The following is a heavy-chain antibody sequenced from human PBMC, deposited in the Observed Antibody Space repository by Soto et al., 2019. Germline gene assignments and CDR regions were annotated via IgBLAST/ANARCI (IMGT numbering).Heavy chain of an antibody. Sequence: GGSLRLSCAASGFTFSSHGMRWVRQTTGEGLEWVSGIGIAGDPYYLGSVKGRFTISRENAENSLYLQMNSLRAEDTGLYYCARARLSGTFESWGQGTLVTSPQ. J-gene: IGHJ4*02. D-gene: IGHD6-13*01. V-gene: IGHV3-13*05. CDR1: GFTFSSHG. CDR2: IGIAGDP. CDR3: ARARLSGTFES.